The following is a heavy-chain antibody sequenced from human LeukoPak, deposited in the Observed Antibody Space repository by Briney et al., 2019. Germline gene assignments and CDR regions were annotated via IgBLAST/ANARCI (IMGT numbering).Heavy chain of an antibody. D-gene: IGHD2-15*01. CDR1: GFNFSNYW. V-gene: IGHV3-74*03. J-gene: IGHJ4*02. Sequence: GGSLRLSCEASGFNFSNYWMHWVRQVPEKGLVWVSHINTDGSSATYGDSAKGRFTISRDNAKNSLYLQMNSLRAEDTAVYYCARDGDRYCSGGSCYYHYWGQGTLVTVSS. CDR3: ARDGDRYCSGGSCYYHY. CDR2: INTDGSSA.